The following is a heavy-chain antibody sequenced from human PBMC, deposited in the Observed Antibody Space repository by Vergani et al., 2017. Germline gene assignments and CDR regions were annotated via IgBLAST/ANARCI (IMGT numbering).Heavy chain of an antibody. CDR1: GFTFSSYS. V-gene: IGHV3-21*01. CDR2: ISSSSSYI. Sequence: EVQLVESGGGLVKPGGSLRLSCAASGFTFSSYSMNWVRQAPGKGLEWVSSISSSSSYIYYADSVKGRFTISRDNAKNSLYLQMNSLRAEDSAVYYCARDLLVRGTSHELYYYYYGMDVWGQGTTVTVSS. D-gene: IGHD2-2*01. J-gene: IGHJ6*02. CDR3: ARDLLVRGTSHELYYYYYGMDV.